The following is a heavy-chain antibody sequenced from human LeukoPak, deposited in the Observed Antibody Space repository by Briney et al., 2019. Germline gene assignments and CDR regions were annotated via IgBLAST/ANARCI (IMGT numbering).Heavy chain of an antibody. CDR1: DDSIYTNKW. D-gene: IGHD6-19*01. J-gene: IGHJ4*02. Sequence: SETLSLTCAVFDDSIYTNKWWSWVRQPPGKGLEWIGEVSQTGTTYYDPSLTGRITISVDRSGNQFSLTLRSATAADTGVYYCARHMAVPGTRGFDDWGQGIPVTVSS. CDR2: VSQTGTT. V-gene: IGHV4-4*02. CDR3: ARHMAVPGTRGFDD.